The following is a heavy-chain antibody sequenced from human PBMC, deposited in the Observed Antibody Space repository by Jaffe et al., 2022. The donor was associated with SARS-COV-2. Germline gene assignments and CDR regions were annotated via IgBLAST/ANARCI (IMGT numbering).Heavy chain of an antibody. V-gene: IGHV3-9*01. D-gene: IGHD3-10*01. J-gene: IGHJ4*02. CDR3: AKDITSGGSGTLDH. CDR1: GFSFDDYA. CDR2: IGWNSANI. Sequence: EVQLVESGGGLVQPGRSLRVSCVASGFSFDDYAMQWVRQVPGKGLEWVSGIGWNSANIEYADSVKGRFTISRDNAKNSLYLQMNSLRVEDTAFYYCAKDITSGGSGTLDHWGQGTLVTVSS.